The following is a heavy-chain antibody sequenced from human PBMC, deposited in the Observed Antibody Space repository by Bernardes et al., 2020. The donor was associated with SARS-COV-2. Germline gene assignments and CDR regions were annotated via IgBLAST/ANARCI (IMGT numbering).Heavy chain of an antibody. Sequence: GESLNISCKASGYPFSSFWIAWVRQMPGKGLEWMGTINPGYSDTRYRPSSQGQVTISADKSISTAYLHWSSLKASDTAMYYCARSSSRSWNVGFDYWGQGTLVTVSS. CDR2: INPGYSDT. V-gene: IGHV5-51*01. D-gene: IGHD6-13*01. J-gene: IGHJ4*02. CDR1: GYPFSSFW. CDR3: ARSSSRSWNVGFDY.